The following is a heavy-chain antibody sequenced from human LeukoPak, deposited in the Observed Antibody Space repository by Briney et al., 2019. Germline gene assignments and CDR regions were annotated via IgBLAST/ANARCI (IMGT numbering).Heavy chain of an antibody. J-gene: IGHJ4*02. CDR3: ARDRGMASSGYYYYDY. CDR2: ISSSSSYI. Sequence: TGGSLRLSCAASGFTFSSYSMNWVRQAPGKGLEWVSSISSSSSYIYYADSVKGQFTISRDNAKNSLYLQMNSLRAEDTAVYYCARDRGMASSGYYYYDYWGQGTLVTVSS. D-gene: IGHD3-22*01. V-gene: IGHV3-21*01. CDR1: GFTFSSYS.